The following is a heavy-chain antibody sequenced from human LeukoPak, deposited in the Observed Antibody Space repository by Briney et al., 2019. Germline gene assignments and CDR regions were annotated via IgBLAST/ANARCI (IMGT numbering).Heavy chain of an antibody. CDR3: ARDATTGTTHFDY. V-gene: IGHV3-74*01. CDR2: IRGDGSMT. CDR1: GFTLSSYW. J-gene: IGHJ4*02. Sequence: GGSLRLSCAASGFTLSSYWMHWVRQAPGKGLVWVSYIRGDGSMTTYADSVEGRFTISRDNSKNTLYLQMNSLRDEDTAVYYCARDATTGTTHFDYWGQGNLVTVSS. D-gene: IGHD1-1*01.